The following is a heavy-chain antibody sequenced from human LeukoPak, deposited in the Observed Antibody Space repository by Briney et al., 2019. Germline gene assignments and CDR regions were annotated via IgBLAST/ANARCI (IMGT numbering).Heavy chain of an antibody. J-gene: IGHJ4*02. CDR3: ARGVRGMAYFDY. CDR2: ITGSSSDI. CDR1: GFTFSSYS. Sequence: PGGSLRLSCAASGFTFSSYSMNWVRQAPGAGLEWVSYITGSSSDINLADSVKGRFTISRDNAKNSLYLQMNSLRDEDTAVYYCARGVRGMAYFDYWGQGALVTVSS. D-gene: IGHD1-14*01. V-gene: IGHV3-48*02.